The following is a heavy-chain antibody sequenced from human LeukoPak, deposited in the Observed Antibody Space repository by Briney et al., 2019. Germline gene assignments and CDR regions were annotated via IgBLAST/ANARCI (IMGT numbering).Heavy chain of an antibody. CDR1: GFTFSSYA. Sequence: GGSLRLSCAASGFTFSSYAMRWVRQAPGKGLEGVAAISGSGGSTYYADSVKGRFTISRDHSQNTLYLQMNSLRAEDTVVYYCAKSGYDYAEYFQHWGQGTLVTVSS. J-gene: IGHJ1*01. CDR2: ISGSGGST. CDR3: AKSGYDYAEYFQH. D-gene: IGHD5-12*01. V-gene: IGHV3-23*01.